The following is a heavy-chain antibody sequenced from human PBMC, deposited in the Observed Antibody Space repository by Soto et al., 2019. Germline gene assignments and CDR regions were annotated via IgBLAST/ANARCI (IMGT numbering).Heavy chain of an antibody. V-gene: IGHV1-69*02. D-gene: IGHD2-15*01. J-gene: IGHJ6*03. CDR3: ASLGYCSGGSCYPPWEEYYYYMDV. Sequence: SVKVSCKASGGTFSSYTISWVRQAPGQGLEWMGRIIPILGIANYAQKFQGRVTITADKSTSTAYMELSSLRSEDTAVYYCASLGYCSGGSCYPPWEEYYYYMDVWGKGTTVTVSS. CDR2: IIPILGIA. CDR1: GGTFSSYT.